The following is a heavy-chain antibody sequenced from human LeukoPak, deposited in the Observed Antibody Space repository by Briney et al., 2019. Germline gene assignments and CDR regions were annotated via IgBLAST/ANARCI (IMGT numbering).Heavy chain of an antibody. CDR2: IKQDGSEK. D-gene: IGHD3-9*01. CDR1: GFKFFTFA. J-gene: IGHJ3*02. CDR3: ARDFSQYEFDWLLSSFDI. Sequence: GGSLRLSCEASGFKFFTFAMHWVRRAPGKGLGWVANIKQDGSEKYYVDSVKGRFTISRDNAKNSLYLQMNSLRAEDTAVYYCARDFSQYEFDWLLSSFDIWGQGTMVAVSS. V-gene: IGHV3-7*01.